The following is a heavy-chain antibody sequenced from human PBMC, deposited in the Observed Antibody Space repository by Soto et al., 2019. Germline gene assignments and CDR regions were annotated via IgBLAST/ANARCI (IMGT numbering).Heavy chain of an antibody. Sequence: ASVKVSCKASGYTFTSYAMHWVRQAPGQRLEWMGWINAGNGNTKYSQKFQGRVTITRDTSASTADMELSSLRSEDTAVYYCARDERKYSSGWYYIGYYYYGMDVWGQGTTVTVSS. J-gene: IGHJ6*02. D-gene: IGHD6-19*01. CDR1: GYTFTSYA. CDR2: INAGNGNT. CDR3: ARDERKYSSGWYYIGYYYYGMDV. V-gene: IGHV1-3*01.